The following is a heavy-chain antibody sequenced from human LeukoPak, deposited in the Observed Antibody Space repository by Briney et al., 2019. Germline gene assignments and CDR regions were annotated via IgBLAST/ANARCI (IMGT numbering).Heavy chain of an antibody. CDR1: GFTFSSYA. Sequence: GGSLRLSCAASGFTFSSYAMSWVRRAPGKGLEWVSIVSSSGGNTYYADSVKGRFTISRDNSKNTLYLQMNSLRAEDTAVYYCAKDGGRSRTTGDYWGQGTLVTVSS. V-gene: IGHV3-23*01. D-gene: IGHD1-7*01. CDR3: AKDGGRSRTTGDY. J-gene: IGHJ4*02. CDR2: VSSSGGNT.